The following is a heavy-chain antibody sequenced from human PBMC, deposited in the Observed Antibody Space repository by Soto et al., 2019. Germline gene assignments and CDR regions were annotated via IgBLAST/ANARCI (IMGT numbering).Heavy chain of an antibody. V-gene: IGHV1-69*01. CDR1: GGTFSSYA. D-gene: IGHD2-15*01. CDR3: ARSQGGSSSLDIYYYYYYGMDG. CDR2: IIPIFGTA. J-gene: IGHJ6*02. Sequence: QVQLVQSGAEVKKPGSSVKVSCKAPGGTFSSYAISWVRQSPGQGLEWMGGIIPIFGTAKYAQKFQGRVTITADESTRTGYMELSSLRSEDTAVYYCARSQGGSSSLDIYYYYYYGMDGWGQGTTVTVSS.